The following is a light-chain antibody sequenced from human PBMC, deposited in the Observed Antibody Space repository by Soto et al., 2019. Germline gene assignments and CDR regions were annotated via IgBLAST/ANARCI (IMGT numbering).Light chain of an antibody. V-gene: IGKV3-11*01. CDR2: DAA. Sequence: IVLTQSPATLSLSPGERATLSCGASQSVSSYLAWYQQKPGQAPRLLIYDAANRATGNPARFSGSGSGTDFSLTISRLEPEDFAVYYCQQRINWPPWTFGPGTKVEIK. CDR3: QQRINWPPWT. J-gene: IGKJ1*01. CDR1: QSVSSY.